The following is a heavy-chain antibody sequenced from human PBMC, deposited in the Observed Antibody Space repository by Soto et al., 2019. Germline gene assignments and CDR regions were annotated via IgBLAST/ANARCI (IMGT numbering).Heavy chain of an antibody. Sequence: QVQLQQWDAGLLKPSETLSLTCAVYGGSFSGYYWSWIRQPPGKGLEWIGEINHSGSTNYNPSLKSRVTISVDTSKNQFSLKLSSVTAADTAVYYCARSERQLLSGAQYYFDYWGQGTLVTVSS. J-gene: IGHJ4*02. D-gene: IGHD2-2*01. V-gene: IGHV4-34*01. CDR2: INHSGST. CDR3: ARSERQLLSGAQYYFDY. CDR1: GGSFSGYY.